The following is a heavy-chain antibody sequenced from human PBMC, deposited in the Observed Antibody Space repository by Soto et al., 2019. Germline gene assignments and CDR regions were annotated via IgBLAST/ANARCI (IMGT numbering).Heavy chain of an antibody. CDR1: GITYTTYA. D-gene: IGHD5-12*01. CDR2: INTGNGNT. J-gene: IGHJ5*02. V-gene: IGHV1-3*04. Sequence: QVQVVQSGAEVKKPGASVKVSCKASGITYTTYAIHWVRQAPGQGLEWMGWINTGNGNTRYSQRFQGRVTLTTDTAARTAYMDLSSLTSEDTAVYYCARAISGYVTWGQGTPITVSS. CDR3: ARAISGYVT.